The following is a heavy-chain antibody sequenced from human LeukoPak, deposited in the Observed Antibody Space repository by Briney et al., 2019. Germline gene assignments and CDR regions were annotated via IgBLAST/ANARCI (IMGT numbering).Heavy chain of an antibody. CDR2: IIYSGSI. CDR3: ARVTDWNDLDY. J-gene: IGHJ4*02. CDR1: GTSLTGYY. V-gene: IGHV4-59*01. Sequence: SETLSLTCTVSGTSLTGYYWSWIRQPPGKRLEWIGYIIYSGSINYNPSLKSRVTISIDTSRNQLSLQLTSVTAADTAVYYCARVTDWNDLDYWGQGTLGTVSS. D-gene: IGHD1-1*01.